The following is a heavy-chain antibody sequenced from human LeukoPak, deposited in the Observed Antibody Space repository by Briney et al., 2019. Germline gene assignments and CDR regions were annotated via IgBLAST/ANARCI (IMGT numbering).Heavy chain of an antibody. CDR1: GGSISSGGYD. CDR3: ARAMSGWNPRNDYFDY. Sequence: SETLSLTCTVSGGSISSGGYDWSWVRQDPGRGVEWVGYIYYSGSTYYNPALKSRVTISVDRSKSQFSLKLSSVTAADTAVYYCARAMSGWNPRNDYFDYWGQGTLVTVSS. D-gene: IGHD1-1*01. V-gene: IGHV4-31*03. CDR2: IYYSGST. J-gene: IGHJ4*02.